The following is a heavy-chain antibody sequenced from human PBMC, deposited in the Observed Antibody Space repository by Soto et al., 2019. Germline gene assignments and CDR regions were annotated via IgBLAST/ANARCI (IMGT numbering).Heavy chain of an antibody. CDR3: AKEVIAARPYYFDH. J-gene: IGHJ4*02. CDR2: ISASGAYT. Sequence: PGGSLRLSCAASGFTFNNYAVSWARQTPGKGLEWVATISASGAYTFYADSVKGRFTISRDNSQNTLFLHMRSLRAGDTATYYSAKEVIAARPYYFDHWGQGTLVTVSS. CDR1: GFTFNNYA. D-gene: IGHD6-6*01. V-gene: IGHV3-23*01.